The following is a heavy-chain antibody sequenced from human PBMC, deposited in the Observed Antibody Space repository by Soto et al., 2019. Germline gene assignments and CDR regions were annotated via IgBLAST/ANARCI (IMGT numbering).Heavy chain of an antibody. Sequence: LRLSCAASGFIFSNYAMHWVRQAPGRGLEWVAVISYDGGNKYYVDSVEGRFTISRDNSKNTLYLQMNSLRAEDTAIYYCTRGDILSSWHANFDYWGQGTLVTVSS. CDR1: GFIFSNYA. D-gene: IGHD3-9*01. V-gene: IGHV3-30-3*01. J-gene: IGHJ4*02. CDR3: TRGDILSSWHANFDY. CDR2: ISYDGGNK.